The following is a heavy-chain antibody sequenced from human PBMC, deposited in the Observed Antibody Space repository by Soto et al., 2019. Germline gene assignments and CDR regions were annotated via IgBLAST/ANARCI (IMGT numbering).Heavy chain of an antibody. V-gene: IGHV3-74*01. CDR1: GFTFTDYR. Sequence: EVQLVESGGDLVQPGGSLRLSCVVSGFTFTDYRMHWVRQAPGKGLVWVANINRDGRVRHYADSVKGRFTISRDNGRNTVYLQMNNVRAEDTAVYYCTRLPTFDFWGRGTLVSVSS. CDR2: INRDGRVR. J-gene: IGHJ4*02. CDR3: TRLPTFDF.